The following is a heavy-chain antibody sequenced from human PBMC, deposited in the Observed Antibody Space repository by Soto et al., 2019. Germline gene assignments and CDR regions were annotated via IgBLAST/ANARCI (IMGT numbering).Heavy chain of an antibody. V-gene: IGHV3-23*01. J-gene: IGHJ4*02. D-gene: IGHD6-25*01. Sequence: EVQLLESGGGLVQPGRSLRLSCAASGFTFSSYAMSWVRQAPGKGLEWVSAISGSGGTTYYAASVKGRFTISRDNSKNALLLQSNSLTAEDTAVYYWAKFFVETGGSSGWPWTFHYWGQGTLVTVSS. CDR1: GFTFSSYA. CDR3: AKFFVETGGSSGWPWTFHY. CDR2: ISGSGGTT.